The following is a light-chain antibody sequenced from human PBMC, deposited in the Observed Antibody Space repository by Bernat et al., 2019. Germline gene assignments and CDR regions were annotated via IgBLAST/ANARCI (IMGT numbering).Light chain of an antibody. CDR2: KVS. J-gene: IGKJ1*01. CDR1: QSLVHSDGNTY. CDR3: MKGIHWPWT. V-gene: IGKV2-30*02. Sequence: DVVMTQSPLSLPVTLGQPASISCRSSQSLVHSDGNTYLNWFQQRPGQSPRRLIYKVSDRDSGVPDRFSGSGSGTDFTLQISRVEAEDVGVYYCMKGIHWPWTFGQGTKVEIK.